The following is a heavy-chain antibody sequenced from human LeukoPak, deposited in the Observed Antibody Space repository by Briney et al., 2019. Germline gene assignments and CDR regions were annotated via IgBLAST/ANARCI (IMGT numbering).Heavy chain of an antibody. Sequence: GGSLRLSCAASGFTFSSYGMHWARQAPGKGLEWVAFIRYDGSNKYYADSVKGRFTISRDNSKNTLYLQMNSLRAEDTAVYYCAKGEVTRVDYWGQGTLVTVSS. CDR3: AKGEVTRVDY. CDR1: GFTFSSYG. J-gene: IGHJ4*02. V-gene: IGHV3-30*02. D-gene: IGHD4-11*01. CDR2: IRYDGSNK.